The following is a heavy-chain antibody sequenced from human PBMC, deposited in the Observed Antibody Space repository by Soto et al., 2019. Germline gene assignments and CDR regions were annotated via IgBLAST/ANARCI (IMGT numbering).Heavy chain of an antibody. Sequence: GGSLRLSCAASGFTFSDYYMSWIRQAPGKGLEWVSYISSSGSTIYYADSVKGRFTISRDNAKNSLYLQMNSLRAEDTAVYYCARVRCSSTSCSIDPWGQGTLVTVSS. CDR2: ISSSGSTI. V-gene: IGHV3-11*01. D-gene: IGHD2-2*01. CDR3: ARVRCSSTSCSIDP. CDR1: GFTFSDYY. J-gene: IGHJ5*02.